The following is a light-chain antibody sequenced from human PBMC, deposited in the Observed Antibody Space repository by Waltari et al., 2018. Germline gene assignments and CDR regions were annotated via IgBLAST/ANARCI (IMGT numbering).Light chain of an antibody. Sequence: DLTQPPSLSVSPGQTASITCSGDNLGHKFTYWYQQRPGQSPTLVIFQDHQRPSGIPERFSGSNSGNTATLTISGTQPMDEADYYCQVWDSQSQVVFGGGTKLTVL. CDR3: QVWDSQSQVV. CDR1: NLGHKF. J-gene: IGLJ2*01. CDR2: QDH. V-gene: IGLV3-1*01.